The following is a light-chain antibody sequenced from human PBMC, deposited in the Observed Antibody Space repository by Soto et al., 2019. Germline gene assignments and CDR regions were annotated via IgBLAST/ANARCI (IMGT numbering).Light chain of an antibody. J-gene: IGKJ4*01. Sequence: IVLTQSPATLSLSPGERATLSCRASQSVSSYLGWYQQKPGRAHRLLIYGASSRATGIPDRFSGSGSGTDYTLSISRLEPGDFAMYYCQQYGYLVTFGGGTKVDIK. CDR3: QQYGYLVT. CDR1: QSVSSY. CDR2: GAS. V-gene: IGKV3-20*01.